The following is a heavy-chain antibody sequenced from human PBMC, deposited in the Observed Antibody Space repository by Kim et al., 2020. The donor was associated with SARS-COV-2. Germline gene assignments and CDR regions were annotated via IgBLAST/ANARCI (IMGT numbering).Heavy chain of an antibody. V-gene: IGHV4-31*03. CDR1: GGSISSGGYY. J-gene: IGHJ4*02. CDR2: IYYSGST. Sequence: SETLSLTCTVSGGSISSGGYYWSWTRQHPGKGLEWIGYIYYSGSTYYNSSLKSRVTISVDTSKNQFSLKLSSVTAADTAVYYCARAPIFGVVITNFDYWGQGTLVTVSS. CDR3: ARAPIFGVVITNFDY. D-gene: IGHD3-3*01.